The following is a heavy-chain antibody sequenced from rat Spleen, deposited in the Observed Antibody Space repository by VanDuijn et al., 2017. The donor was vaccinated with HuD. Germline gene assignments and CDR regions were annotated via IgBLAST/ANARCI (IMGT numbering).Heavy chain of an antibody. CDR3: TRSYGGYSQHWFAY. V-gene: IGHV2-1*01. CDR1: EFSLTTYN. J-gene: IGHJ3*01. Sequence: QVQLKESGPGLVQPSQTLSLTCTVSEFSLTTYNVHWVRQPPGKGLEWMGGIWGDGSTKYNSALKSRLSISRDTSKSQVFLTMKSLQTDDIGIYFCTRSYGGYSQHWFAYWGQGTLVTVPS. CDR2: IWGDGST. D-gene: IGHD1-11*01.